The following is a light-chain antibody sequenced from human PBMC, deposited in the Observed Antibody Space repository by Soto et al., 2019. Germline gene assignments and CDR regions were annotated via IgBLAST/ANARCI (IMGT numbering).Light chain of an antibody. CDR1: QSVSSSY. CDR2: GAS. J-gene: IGKJ1*01. V-gene: IGKV3-20*01. CDR3: QQYGSSQT. Sequence: EIVLTQSPGTLSLSPGERATLSCRASQSVSSSYLAWYQQKPGQAPRLLIYGASSRATGIPDRFSGSGSGTDFTLNISRLEPEDFAVYYCQQYGSSQTFGQGTKVVIK.